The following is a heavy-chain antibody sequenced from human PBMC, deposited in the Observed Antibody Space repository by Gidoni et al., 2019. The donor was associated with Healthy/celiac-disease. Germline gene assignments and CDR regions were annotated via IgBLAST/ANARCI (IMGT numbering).Heavy chain of an antibody. CDR1: GFTFSDHY. CDR2: TRNKANSYTT. J-gene: IGHJ3*02. CDR3: ARAPRNWNDVEGSDAFDI. D-gene: IGHD1-1*01. V-gene: IGHV3-72*01. Sequence: EVQLVESGGGLVQPGGSLRLSCAASGFTFSDHYMGWVRQAPGKGLEWVGRTRNKANSYTTEYAASVKGRFTISRDDSKNSLYLQMNSLKTEDTAVYYCARAPRNWNDVEGSDAFDIWGQGTMVTVSS.